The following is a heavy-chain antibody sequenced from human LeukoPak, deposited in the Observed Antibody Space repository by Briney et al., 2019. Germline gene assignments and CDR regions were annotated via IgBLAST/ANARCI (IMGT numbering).Heavy chain of an antibody. V-gene: IGHV1-24*01. J-gene: IGHJ5*02. CDR1: GYTLTELS. CDR3: AVTRGRFGESNWFDP. CDR2: FDPEDGET. Sequence: ASVKVSCKVSGYTLTELSMHWVRQAPGKGLEWMGGFDPEDGETIYAQKLQGRVTMTEDTSTDTAYMELSSLRSEDTAVYYCAVTRGRFGESNWFDPWGQGMLVTVSS. D-gene: IGHD3-10*01.